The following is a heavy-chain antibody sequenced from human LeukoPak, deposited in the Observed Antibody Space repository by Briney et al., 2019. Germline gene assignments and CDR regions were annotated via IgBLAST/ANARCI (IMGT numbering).Heavy chain of an antibody. CDR3: ARDSGMDYYDSSSYYYVLLRN. V-gene: IGHV1-2*02. Sequence: ASVKVSCKASGYTFTGYYMHWVRQAPGQGLEWMGWINPNSGGTNYTQKFQGRVTMTRDTSISTAYMELSRLRSDDTAVYYCARDSGMDYYDSSSYYYVLLRNWGQGTLITVSS. D-gene: IGHD3-22*01. CDR1: GYTFTGYY. J-gene: IGHJ4*02. CDR2: INPNSGGT.